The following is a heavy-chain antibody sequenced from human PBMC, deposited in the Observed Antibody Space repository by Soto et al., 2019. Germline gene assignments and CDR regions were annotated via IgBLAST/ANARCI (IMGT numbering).Heavy chain of an antibody. CDR2: IIHTGST. D-gene: IGHD2-2*01. J-gene: IGHJ4*02. Sequence: ETLSLTCAVFGGSFSGYYWSWIRQPPGKGLEWIGEIIHTGSTNYNPSLKSRVTMSIDTSKKQFSLKLSSVTAADTAVYYCAPQVVPTATKKPWGQGTLVPVSS. V-gene: IGHV4-34*12. CDR3: APQVVPTATKKP. CDR1: GGSFSGYY.